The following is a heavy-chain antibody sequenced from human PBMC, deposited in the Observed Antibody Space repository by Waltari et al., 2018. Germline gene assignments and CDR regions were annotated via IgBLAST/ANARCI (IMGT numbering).Heavy chain of an antibody. Sequence: QVQLQESGPGLGRPSETLSLTCTVSGGSISSYYWSWIRQPPGKGLEWIGYIYYSGITNYSPTLKSRVTISVDTSKNQFSLKLSSVTAADTAVYYCARERVVPYYFDYWGQGTLVTVSS. CDR2: IYYSGIT. J-gene: IGHJ4*02. CDR1: GGSISSYY. CDR3: ARERVVPYYFDY. V-gene: IGHV4-59*01. D-gene: IGHD2-15*01.